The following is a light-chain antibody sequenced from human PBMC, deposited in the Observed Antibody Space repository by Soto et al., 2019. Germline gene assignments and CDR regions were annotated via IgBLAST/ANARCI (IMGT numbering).Light chain of an antibody. CDR2: GAS. Sequence: EIVLTQSPGTLSLSPGKRATLSCRASQSVSSSYLAWYQQKPGQAPRLLIYGASSRATGIPDRFSGSGSGTDFTLTISRLEPEDFAVYYCQQYGSSHWTFGQGTKVDIK. CDR3: QQYGSSHWT. V-gene: IGKV3-20*01. J-gene: IGKJ1*01. CDR1: QSVSSSY.